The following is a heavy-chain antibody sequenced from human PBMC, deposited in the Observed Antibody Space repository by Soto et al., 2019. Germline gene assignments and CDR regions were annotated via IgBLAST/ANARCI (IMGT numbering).Heavy chain of an antibody. Sequence: PSETLSLTCTVSGGSIRSGDSYWSWICQPPGKGLEWIGYIYYSGSTYYNPSLKSRVTISLDTSKNQFSLNLSSVTAADTAVYYCARTHYSDRSGTDYWGQGTLVTVSS. V-gene: IGHV4-30-4*01. CDR3: ARTHYSDRSGTDY. CDR1: GGSIRSGDSY. D-gene: IGHD3-22*01. J-gene: IGHJ4*02. CDR2: IYYSGST.